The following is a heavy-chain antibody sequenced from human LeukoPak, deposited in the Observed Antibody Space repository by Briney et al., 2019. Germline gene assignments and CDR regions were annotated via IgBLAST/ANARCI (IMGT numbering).Heavy chain of an antibody. CDR1: GFTVSSNY. CDR3: ARGDSGSYLFFDY. Sequence: GGSLRLSCAASGFTVSSNYMSWVRQAPGKGLEWVSVIYSGGSTYYADSVKGRFTISRDNSKNTLYLQMNSLRAEDTAVYYCARGDSGSYLFFDYWGQGTLVTVPS. D-gene: IGHD1-26*01. CDR2: IYSGGST. J-gene: IGHJ4*02. V-gene: IGHV3-53*01.